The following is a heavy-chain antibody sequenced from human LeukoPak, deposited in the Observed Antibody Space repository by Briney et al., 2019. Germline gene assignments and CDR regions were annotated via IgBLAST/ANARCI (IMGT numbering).Heavy chain of an antibody. CDR2: ISAYNGNT. V-gene: IGHV1-18*01. J-gene: IGHJ3*02. CDR3: AREGKSGSSGGYAFDI. CDR1: GYTFTSYG. D-gene: IGHD1-26*01. Sequence: GASVKVSCKASGYTFTSYGISWVRQAPGQGLGWMGWISAYNGNTNYAQKLQGRVTMTTDTSTSTAYMELRSLRSDDTAVYYCAREGKSGSSGGYAFDIWGQGTMVTVSS.